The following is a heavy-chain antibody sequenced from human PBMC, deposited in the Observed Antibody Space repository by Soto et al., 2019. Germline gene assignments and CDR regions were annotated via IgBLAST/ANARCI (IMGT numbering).Heavy chain of an antibody. Sequence: PGGSLRLSCAASGFTFSSYAMSWVRQAPGKGLEWVSAISGSGGSTYYADSVKGRFTISRDNSKNTLYLQMNSLRAEDTAVYYCAKPGSGSGSDGYYYYGMDVWGQGTTVTAP. D-gene: IGHD3-10*01. CDR3: AKPGSGSGSDGYYYYGMDV. CDR1: GFTFSSYA. CDR2: ISGSGGST. V-gene: IGHV3-23*01. J-gene: IGHJ6*02.